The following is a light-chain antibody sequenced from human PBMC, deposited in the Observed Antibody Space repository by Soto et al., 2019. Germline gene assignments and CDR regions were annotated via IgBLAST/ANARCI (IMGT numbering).Light chain of an antibody. CDR2: EVR. CDR3: IAYAARSTRV. CDR1: MREVGAYNL. V-gene: IGLV2-14*01. J-gene: IGLJ3*02. Sequence: QSALTQPASVSGSAGQSITISFSGTMREVGAYNLVSWYQQHPGTAPKLLLYEVRNRPSGISSGFSGSRSGNTASLTISGLRPEEEGDYYFIAYAARSTRVCGGGTKLNVL.